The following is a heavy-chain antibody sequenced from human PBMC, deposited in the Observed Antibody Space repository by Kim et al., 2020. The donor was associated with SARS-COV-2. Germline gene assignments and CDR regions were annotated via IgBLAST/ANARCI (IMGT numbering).Heavy chain of an antibody. V-gene: IGHV1-8*01. CDR1: GYTFTSYD. CDR3: AGGRFLLWFGEPKYFQH. CDR2: MNPNSGNT. Sequence: ASVKVSCKASGYTFTSYDINWVRQATGQGLEWMGWMNPNSGNTGYAQKFQGRVTMTRNTSISTAYMELSSLRSEDTAVYYCAGGRFLLWFGEPKYFQHWGQGTLVTVSS. D-gene: IGHD3-10*01. J-gene: IGHJ1*01.